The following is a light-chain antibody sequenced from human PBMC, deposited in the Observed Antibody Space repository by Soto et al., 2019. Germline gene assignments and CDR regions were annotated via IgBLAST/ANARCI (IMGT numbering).Light chain of an antibody. CDR1: QSVSSSY. CDR3: QQYGSSPPWT. J-gene: IGKJ1*01. Sequence: EIVLTQSPGTLSLSPGEGATLSCRASQSVSSSYLAWYQQKPGQAPRLRIYGASSRATGIPDRLSGSGSGTDFTLTISRLEPEDFAVYYGQQYGSSPPWTFGHGTKVAIK. CDR2: GAS. V-gene: IGKV3-20*01.